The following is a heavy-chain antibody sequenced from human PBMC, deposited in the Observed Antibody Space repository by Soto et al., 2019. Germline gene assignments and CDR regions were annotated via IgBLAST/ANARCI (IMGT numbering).Heavy chain of an antibody. Sequence: PSETLSLTCTVSGGSISSEYYHWTWIRQAPGKGLEWIGYIHYSGSVHYNPSLQSRLTMSVDTSKNLFSLKLSSVTAADTAVYFXAREDDGGDRDYYGLDVWGQGTTVTVSS. J-gene: IGHJ6*02. CDR2: IHYSGSV. D-gene: IGHD2-21*02. CDR3: AREDDGGDRDYYGLDV. V-gene: IGHV4-30-4*01. CDR1: GGSISSEYYH.